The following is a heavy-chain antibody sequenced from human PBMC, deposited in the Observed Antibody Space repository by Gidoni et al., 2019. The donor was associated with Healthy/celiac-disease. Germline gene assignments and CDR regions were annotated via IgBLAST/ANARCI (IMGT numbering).Heavy chain of an antibody. CDR2: ISWNSGSI. CDR1: GFTFADYA. J-gene: IGHJ4*02. CDR3: AKGAGYSEPDYFDY. Sequence: EVQLVESGGGLVQPGRSLRLSCAASGFTFADYAMHWVRHAPGKGLEWVSGISWNSGSIGYADSVKGRFTISRDNAKNSLYLQMNSLRAEDTALYYCAKGAGYSEPDYFDYWGQGTLVTVSS. V-gene: IGHV3-9*01. D-gene: IGHD2-15*01.